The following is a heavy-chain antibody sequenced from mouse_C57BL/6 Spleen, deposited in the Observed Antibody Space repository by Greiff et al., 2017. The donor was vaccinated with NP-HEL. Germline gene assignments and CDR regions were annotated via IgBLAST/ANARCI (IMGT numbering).Heavy chain of an antibody. D-gene: IGHD1-1*01. CDR3: ARDPDYYGSSPSWYFDV. J-gene: IGHJ1*03. CDR2: ISYSGST. CDR1: GYSITSGYD. V-gene: IGHV3-1*01. Sequence: EVQGVESGPGMVKPSQSLSLTCTVTGYSITSGYDWHWIRHFPGNKLEWMGYISYSGSTNYNPSLKSRISITHDTSKNHFFLKLNSVTTEDTATYYCARDPDYYGSSPSWYFDVWGTGTTVTVSS.